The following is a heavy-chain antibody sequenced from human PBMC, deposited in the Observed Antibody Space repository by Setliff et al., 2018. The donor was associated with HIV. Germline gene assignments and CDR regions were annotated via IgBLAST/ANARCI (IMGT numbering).Heavy chain of an antibody. CDR2: ISYDGSRT. J-gene: IGHJ4*02. Sequence: PGGSLRLSCVASGFTFKTFAMHWVRQAPGKGLEWVSVISYDGSRTYYADSVKGRFAISRDNSKNTVYLELNSLSPDDTAVYYCVKDPREGAGYFDYWGQGTQVTVSS. CDR3: VKDPREGAGYFDY. V-gene: IGHV3-30*01. CDR1: GFTFKTFA. D-gene: IGHD1-26*01.